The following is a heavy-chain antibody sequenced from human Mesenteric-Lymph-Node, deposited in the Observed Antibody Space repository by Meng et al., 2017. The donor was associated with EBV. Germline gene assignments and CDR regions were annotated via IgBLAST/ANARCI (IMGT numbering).Heavy chain of an antibody. V-gene: IGHV3-11*01. CDR2: ISNIGTTK. D-gene: IGHD7-27*01. CDR1: GFTFSDFY. Sequence: QVRLVESGGGLVQPGGALRLSCAASGFTFSDFYINWIRQAPGKGLEWVSSISNIGTTKDYADSVRGRSTISRDSAGSSLYLQMNSLRAEDTAVYYCAAGNWEAFDYWGQGTLVTVSS. J-gene: IGHJ4*02. CDR3: AAGNWEAFDY.